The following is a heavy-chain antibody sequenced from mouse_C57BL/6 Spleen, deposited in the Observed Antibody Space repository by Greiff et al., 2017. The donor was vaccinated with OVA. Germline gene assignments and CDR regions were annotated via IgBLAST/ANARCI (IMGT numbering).Heavy chain of an antibody. J-gene: IGHJ2*01. CDR1: GYSFTGYY. CDR2: INPSTGGT. D-gene: IGHD1-1*01. V-gene: IGHV1-42*01. Sequence: EVQLQQSGPELVKPGASVKISCKASGYSFTGYYMNWVKQSPEKSLEWIGEINPSTGGTTYNQKFKAKATLTVDKSSSTAYMQLKSLTSEDSAVYYCAREGLLRPVVAKNFDYWGQGTTLTVSS. CDR3: AREGLLRPVVAKNFDY.